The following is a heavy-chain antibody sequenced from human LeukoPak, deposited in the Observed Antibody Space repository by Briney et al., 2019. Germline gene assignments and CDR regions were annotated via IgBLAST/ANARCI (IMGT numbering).Heavy chain of an antibody. V-gene: IGHV4-4*07. CDR1: GGSISSYY. Sequence: TSETLSLTCTVPGGSISSYYWSWIRQPAGKGLEWIGRIYTSGSTNYNPSLKSRVTMSVDTSKNQFSLKLSSVTAADTAVYYCARHVPYYDFWSGYPSHFDYWGQGTLVTVSS. J-gene: IGHJ4*02. D-gene: IGHD3-3*01. CDR3: ARHVPYYDFWSGYPSHFDY. CDR2: IYTSGST.